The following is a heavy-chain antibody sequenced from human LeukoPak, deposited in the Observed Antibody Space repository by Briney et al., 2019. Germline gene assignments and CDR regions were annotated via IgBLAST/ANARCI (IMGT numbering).Heavy chain of an antibody. CDR2: ISGSGGST. V-gene: IGHV3-23*01. CDR1: GGSISSGGYY. Sequence: LSLTCTVSGGSISSGGYYWSWIRQHPGKGLEWVSGISGSGGSTYYADSVKGRFTISRDNSKNTLYLQMNSLRVEDTAVYYCAKDRGAVVAYYFDYWGQGTLVTVSS. J-gene: IGHJ4*02. D-gene: IGHD6-19*01. CDR3: AKDRGAVVAYYFDY.